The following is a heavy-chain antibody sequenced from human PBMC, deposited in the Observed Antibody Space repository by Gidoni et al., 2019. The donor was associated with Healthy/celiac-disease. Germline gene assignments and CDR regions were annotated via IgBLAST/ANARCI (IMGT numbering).Heavy chain of an antibody. CDR3: AREEGFGEFPKGYYGMDV. CDR1: GFTFSSYS. Sequence: EVQLVESGGGLVQPGGSLRLSCAASGFTFSSYSMNWVRQAPGKGLEWVSYISSSSSTIYYADSVKGRFTISRDNAKNSLYLQMNSLRDEDTAVYYCAREEGFGEFPKGYYGMDVWGQGTTVTVSS. J-gene: IGHJ6*02. CDR2: ISSSSSTI. V-gene: IGHV3-48*02. D-gene: IGHD3-10*01.